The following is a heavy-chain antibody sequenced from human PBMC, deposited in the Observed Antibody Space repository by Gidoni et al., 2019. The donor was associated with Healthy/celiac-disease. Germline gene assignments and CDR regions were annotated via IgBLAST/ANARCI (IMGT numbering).Heavy chain of an antibody. V-gene: IGHV1-46*03. CDR1: GYTFTSYY. J-gene: IGHJ6*02. Sequence: QVQLVQSGAEVKKPGASVKVSCKASGYTFTSYYMHWVRQAPGQGLEWMGIINPSGGSTSYAQKFQGRVTMTRDTSTSTVYMELSSLRSEDTAVYYCARDGALAHIVVVTAINYYYGMDVWGQGTTVTVSS. CDR2: INPSGGST. CDR3: ARDGALAHIVVVTAINYYYGMDV. D-gene: IGHD2-21*02.